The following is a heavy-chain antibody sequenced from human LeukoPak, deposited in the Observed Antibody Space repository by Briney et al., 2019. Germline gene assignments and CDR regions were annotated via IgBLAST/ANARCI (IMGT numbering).Heavy chain of an antibody. D-gene: IGHD5-12*01. CDR3: ARALDSGYGNYYYGMDV. CDR1: GGTFSSYA. CDR2: IIPILGIA. Sequence: ASVKVSFKASGGTFSSYAISWVRQAPGQGLEWMGRIIPILGIANYAQKFQGRVTITADKSTSTAYMELSSLRSEDTAVYYCARALDSGYGNYYYGMDVWGQGTTVTVSS. J-gene: IGHJ6*02. V-gene: IGHV1-69*04.